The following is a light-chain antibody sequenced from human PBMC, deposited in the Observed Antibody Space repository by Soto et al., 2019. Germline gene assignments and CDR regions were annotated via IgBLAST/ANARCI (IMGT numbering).Light chain of an antibody. V-gene: IGLV2-8*01. Sequence: QSVLTQPPSASGSLGQSVTISCTGTSSDVGGYNYVTWHQQHPGKAPKVMIYEVTKRPPGVPDRFPGSKSGNTASLTVSGLQAEDEADYYCSSFAGGGNPVLLGGGTKLTV. CDR3: SSFAGGGNPVL. J-gene: IGLJ2*01. CDR1: SSDVGGYNY. CDR2: EVT.